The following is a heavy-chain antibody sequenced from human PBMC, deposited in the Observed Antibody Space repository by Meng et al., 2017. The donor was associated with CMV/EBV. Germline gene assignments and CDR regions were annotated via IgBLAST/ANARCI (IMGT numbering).Heavy chain of an antibody. CDR1: GFTFSSYA. D-gene: IGHD2-2*02. CDR3: ARDGVPAAIYYYYGMDV. J-gene: IGHJ6*02. V-gene: IGHV3-30-3*01. CDR2: ISYDGSNK. Sequence: GESLKISCAASGFTFSSYAMHWVRQAPGKGLEWVAVISYDGSNKHYADSVKGRFTISRDNSKNTLYLQMNSLRAEDTAVYYCARDGVPAAIYYYYGMDVWGQGTTVTVSS.